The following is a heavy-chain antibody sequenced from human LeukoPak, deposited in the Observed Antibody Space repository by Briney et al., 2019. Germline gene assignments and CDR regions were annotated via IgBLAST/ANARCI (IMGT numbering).Heavy chain of an antibody. CDR3: ARDRLRPVTSSGYSYGMDV. CDR1: GFTVSSNY. V-gene: IGHV3-66*01. D-gene: IGHD5-18*01. CDR2: IYSGGST. J-gene: IGHJ6*02. Sequence: GGSLRLSCAASGFTVSSNYMSWVRQAPGKGLEWVSVIYSGGSTYYADSVKGRFTISRDNSKNTLYLQMNSLRAEDTAVYYCARDRLRPVTSSGYSYGMDVWGQGTTVTVSS.